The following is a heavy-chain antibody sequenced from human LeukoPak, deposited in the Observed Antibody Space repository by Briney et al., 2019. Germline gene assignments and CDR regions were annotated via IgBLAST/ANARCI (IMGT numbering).Heavy chain of an antibody. CDR2: ISAYNGNT. J-gene: IGHJ6*03. CDR1: GYTFTNYG. V-gene: IGHV1-18*01. CDR3: ARDIPKLGYYYYYMDV. D-gene: IGHD2-21*01. Sequence: GASVKVSCKASGYTFTNYGISWVRQAPGQGLEWMGWISAYNGNTNYAQKFQGRVTMTTDTSTSTAYMELRSLRSDDTAVYYCARDIPKLGYYYYYMDVWGKGTTVIVSS.